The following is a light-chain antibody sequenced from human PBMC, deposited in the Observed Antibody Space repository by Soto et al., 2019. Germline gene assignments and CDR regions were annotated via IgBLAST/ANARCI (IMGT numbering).Light chain of an antibody. V-gene: IGKV1-8*01. Sequence: AIRMTQSPSSFSASTGDRVTITCRASQGISSYLAWYQQKPGKAPKLLIYAASTLQSGVPSRFSGSGSGTDFTLTISCLQSEDFATYYCQQYYSYPTWTFGQGTKVDIX. CDR1: QGISSY. CDR3: QQYYSYPTWT. CDR2: AAS. J-gene: IGKJ1*01.